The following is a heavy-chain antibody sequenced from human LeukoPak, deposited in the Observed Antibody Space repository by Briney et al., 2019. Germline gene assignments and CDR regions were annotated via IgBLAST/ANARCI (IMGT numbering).Heavy chain of an antibody. CDR2: ISYDGSNK. V-gene: IGHV3-30*18. CDR1: GFTFSSYG. J-gene: IGHJ4*02. CDR3: AKRHMVGASRGCPDY. D-gene: IGHD1-26*01. Sequence: GGSLRLSCAASGFTFSSYGMHWVRQAPGKGLEWVAVISYDGSNKYYADSVKGRFTISRDNSKNTLYLQMNSLRAEDTAVYYCAKRHMVGASRGCPDYWGQGTLVTVSS.